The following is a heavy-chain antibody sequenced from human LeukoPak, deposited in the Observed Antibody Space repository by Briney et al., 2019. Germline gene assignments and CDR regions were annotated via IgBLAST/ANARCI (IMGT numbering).Heavy chain of an antibody. CDR3: ARGPRGYGGNSNWFDP. V-gene: IGHV1-69*04. CDR1: GGTFSSYA. D-gene: IGHD4-23*01. Sequence: SVKVPCKASGGTFSSYAISWVRQAPGQGLEWMGRIIPILGIANYAQKFQGRVTITADKSTSTAYMELSSLRSEDTAVYYCARGPRGYGGNSNWFDPWGQGTLVTVSS. J-gene: IGHJ5*02. CDR2: IIPILGIA.